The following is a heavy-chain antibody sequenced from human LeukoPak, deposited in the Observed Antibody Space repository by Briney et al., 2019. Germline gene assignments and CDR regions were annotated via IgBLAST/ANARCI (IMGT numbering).Heavy chain of an antibody. CDR1: GFTFSNYA. CDR2: IGAGGGNI. CDR3: AKDLYCSSNSCVILDY. J-gene: IGHJ4*02. D-gene: IGHD2-2*01. V-gene: IGHV3-23*01. Sequence: GGSLRLSCAVSGFTFSNYAMSWVRQAPGKGLEWVSGIGAGGGNIEYADSVKGRFTISRDNSKNTLYLQMNSLRGGDTAVYYCAKDLYCSSNSCVILDYWGQGTLVTVSS.